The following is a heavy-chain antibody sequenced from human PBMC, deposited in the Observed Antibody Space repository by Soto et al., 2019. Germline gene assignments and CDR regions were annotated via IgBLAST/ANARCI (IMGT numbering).Heavy chain of an antibody. D-gene: IGHD3-16*02. V-gene: IGHV4-34*01. CDR3: ARGTLYYDSYYYYMDV. J-gene: IGHJ6*03. CDR1: GGSFSGYY. Sequence: QVQLQQWGAGLLKPSETPSLTCAVYGGSFSGYYWSWIRQPPGKGLEWIGEINHSGSTNYNPSLKSRVTISVDTSKNQFSLKLSSVTAADTAVYYCARGTLYYDSYYYYMDVWGKGTTVTVSS. CDR2: INHSGST.